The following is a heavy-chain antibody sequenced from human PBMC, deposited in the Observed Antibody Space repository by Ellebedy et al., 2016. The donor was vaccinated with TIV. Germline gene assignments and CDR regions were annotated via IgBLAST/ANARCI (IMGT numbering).Heavy chain of an antibody. CDR3: ARDLPADSSGYYYVLPDAFDI. D-gene: IGHD3-22*01. J-gene: IGHJ3*02. Sequence: GGSLRLSXAASGFTFSSYSMNWVRQAPGKGLEWVSYISSSSSTIYYVDSVKGRFTISRDNAKNSLYLQMNSLRAEDTAVYYCARDLPADSSGYYYVLPDAFDIWGQGTMVTVS. CDR2: ISSSSSTI. CDR1: GFTFSSYS. V-gene: IGHV3-48*04.